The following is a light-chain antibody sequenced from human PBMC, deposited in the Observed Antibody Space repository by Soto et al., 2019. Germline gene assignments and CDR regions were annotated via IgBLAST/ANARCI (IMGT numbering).Light chain of an antibody. Sequence: EIVLTQSPGTLSLSPGERATLSCRASQSVRNNYLAWYQQKPGQAPRLLIYAASGRATGIPDRFSGSGSGTDFTLTISRLEPEDFVVYHCQQYGSSPWTFGQGTKVEIK. CDR3: QQYGSSPWT. CDR2: AAS. J-gene: IGKJ1*01. V-gene: IGKV3-20*01. CDR1: QSVRNNY.